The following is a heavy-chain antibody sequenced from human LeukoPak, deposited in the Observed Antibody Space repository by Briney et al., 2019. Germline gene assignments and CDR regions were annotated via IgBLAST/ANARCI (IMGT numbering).Heavy chain of an antibody. CDR1: GGSISSYY. J-gene: IGHJ3*02. Sequence: SETLSLTCTVSGGSISSYYWSWIRHPPGKGLEWIGYIYYSGSTNYNPSLKSRVTISVDTSKNQFSLKLSSVTAADTAVYYCARQGSIMITFGGAPDAFDIWGQGTMVTVSS. D-gene: IGHD3-16*01. V-gene: IGHV4-59*08. CDR2: IYYSGST. CDR3: ARQGSIMITFGGAPDAFDI.